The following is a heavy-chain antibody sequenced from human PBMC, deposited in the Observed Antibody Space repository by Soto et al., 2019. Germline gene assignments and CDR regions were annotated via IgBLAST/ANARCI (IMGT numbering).Heavy chain of an antibody. D-gene: IGHD1-7*01. V-gene: IGHV1-18*01. CDR1: GYTFPSYG. CDR3: ARDLTGTTFYEIDY. J-gene: IGHJ4*02. Sequence: GASVKVSCKASGYTFPSYGISWVRQAPGQGLEWMGWISAYNGNTNYAQKLQGRVTMTTDTSTSTAYMELRSLRSDDTAVYYCARDLTGTTFYEIDYWGQGTLVTVSS. CDR2: ISAYNGNT.